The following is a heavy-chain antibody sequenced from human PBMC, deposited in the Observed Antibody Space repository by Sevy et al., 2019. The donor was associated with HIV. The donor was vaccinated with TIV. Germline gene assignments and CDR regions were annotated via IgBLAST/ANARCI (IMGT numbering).Heavy chain of an antibody. J-gene: IGHJ3*02. CDR3: ARFPPERAFDI. CDR1: GLPFSSYA. CDR2: ISYDARNE. Sequence: GGSLRLSCAASGLPFSSYAMHWVRQGPGKGLERVAVISYDARNEAYADSVKGRFTISRDNSKNTLYLQMNSLRAEDTAVYYCARFPPERAFDIWGQWTMVTVSS. V-gene: IGHV3-30*04.